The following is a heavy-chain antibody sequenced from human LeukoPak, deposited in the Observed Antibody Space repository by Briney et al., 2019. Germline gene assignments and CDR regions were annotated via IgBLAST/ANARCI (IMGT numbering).Heavy chain of an antibody. CDR3: ARLSTTVYGMDV. D-gene: IGHD2/OR15-2a*01. Sequence: SETLSLTCTVSGGSISSYYWSWIRQPPGKGLEWIAYVSYSGSTNYNPSLRSRVTISVDTSKNQFSLKMNSVTAADTAVYYCARLSTTVYGMDVWGQGTTVTVSS. CDR1: GGSISSYY. CDR2: VSYSGST. J-gene: IGHJ6*02. V-gene: IGHV4-59*01.